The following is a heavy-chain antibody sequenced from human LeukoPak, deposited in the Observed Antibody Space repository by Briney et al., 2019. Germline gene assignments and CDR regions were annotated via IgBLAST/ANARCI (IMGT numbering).Heavy chain of an antibody. Sequence: RGSLRLSCAASGFTFSSYAMSWVRQAPGKGLEGVAVISYDGSNKYYADSVKGRFTISRDNSKNTLYLQMNSLRAEDTAVYYCARDIRDYGDYNWFDPWGQGTLVTVSS. CDR2: ISYDGSNK. D-gene: IGHD4-17*01. CDR1: GFTFSSYA. J-gene: IGHJ5*02. CDR3: ARDIRDYGDYNWFDP. V-gene: IGHV3-30-3*01.